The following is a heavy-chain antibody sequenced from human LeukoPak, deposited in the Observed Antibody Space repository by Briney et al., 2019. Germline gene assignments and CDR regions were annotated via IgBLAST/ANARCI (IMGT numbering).Heavy chain of an antibody. CDR1: GGSISSGGYY. V-gene: IGHV4-61*08. D-gene: IGHD6-19*01. Sequence: PSQTLSLTCTVSGGSISSGGYYWSWIRQPPGKGLEWIGYIYYSGSTNYNPSLKSRVTISVDTSKNQFSLKLSSVTAADTAVYYCARKGRDAIAVAGLDVWGKGTTVTVSS. CDR3: ARKGRDAIAVAGLDV. J-gene: IGHJ6*04. CDR2: IYYSGST.